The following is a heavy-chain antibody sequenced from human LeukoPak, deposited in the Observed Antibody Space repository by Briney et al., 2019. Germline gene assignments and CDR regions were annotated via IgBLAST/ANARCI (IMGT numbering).Heavy chain of an antibody. D-gene: IGHD1-26*01. J-gene: IGHJ4*02. CDR1: GDSISSSTYY. CDR3: ARPSRGGNYYY. V-gene: IGHV4-39*01. Sequence: SETLSLTCTVSGDSISSSTYYWGWIRQPPGKGLEWIGSIYYSGRTYYNPSLKNRVTISVDTSKNQFSLKLSSATAADTAVYYCARPSRGGNYYYWGQGTLVTV. CDR2: IYYSGRT.